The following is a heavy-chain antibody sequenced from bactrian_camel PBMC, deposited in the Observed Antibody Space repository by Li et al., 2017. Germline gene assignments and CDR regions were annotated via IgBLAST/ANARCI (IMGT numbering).Heavy chain of an antibody. CDR2: NLSGGRGT. J-gene: IGHJ4*01. Sequence: VQLVESGGDLVQPGGSLRLSCAASGFSLSVVAMTWVRQAPGKGLEWVSAMSVNLSGGRGTYYSDSVKGRFTISRDNAKNTVYLQMNNLKPEDTAVYYCVTVGRDWYFGSWGQGTQVTVS. CDR1: GFSLSVVA. CDR3: VTVGRDWYFGS. D-gene: IGHD6*01. V-gene: IGHV3S40*01.